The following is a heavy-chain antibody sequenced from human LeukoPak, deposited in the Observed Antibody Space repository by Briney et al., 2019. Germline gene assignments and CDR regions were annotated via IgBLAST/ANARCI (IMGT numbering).Heavy chain of an antibody. D-gene: IGHD6-13*01. CDR3: ARVPGIAAAGLDY. CDR1: GGTFSSYA. J-gene: IGHJ4*02. V-gene: IGHV1-69*13. CDR2: IIPIFGTA. Sequence: PVKVSCKASGGTFSSYAISWVRQAPGQGLEWMGGIIPIFGTANYAQKFQGRVTITADESTSTAYMELSRLRSDDTAVYNCARVPGIAAAGLDYWGQGTLVTVSS.